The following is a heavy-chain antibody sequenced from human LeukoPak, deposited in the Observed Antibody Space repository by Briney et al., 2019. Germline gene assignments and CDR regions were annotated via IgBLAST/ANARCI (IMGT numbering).Heavy chain of an antibody. Sequence: GGSLRLSCAASGFTFSSYSMGWVRQAPGKGLEWVSDISGGGGETWYADSVRGRFTISRDNSKNTVYLQMNSLRAEDTAVYYCAKDTVTTSGWFDPWGQGTVVTVSS. CDR2: ISGGGGET. CDR3: AKDTVTTSGWFDP. D-gene: IGHD4-17*01. V-gene: IGHV3-23*01. CDR1: GFTFSSYS. J-gene: IGHJ5*02.